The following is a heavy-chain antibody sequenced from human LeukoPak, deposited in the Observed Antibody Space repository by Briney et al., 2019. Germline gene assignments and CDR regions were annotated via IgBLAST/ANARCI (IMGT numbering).Heavy chain of an antibody. D-gene: IGHD1-26*01. CDR3: ARNSVSGTAGAANTFDL. CDR1: GDSVSRNSAA. V-gene: IGHV6-1*01. CDR2: TYYRSKWYN. J-gene: IGHJ3*01. Sequence: SQTLSLTCALSGDSVSRNSAAWSWIRQSPSRGLEWLGRTYYRSKWYNDYALSVESRVTINPDTSKNHFSLHLNSVTPEDTAVYFCARNSVSGTAGAANTFDLWGQGTMVTVSS.